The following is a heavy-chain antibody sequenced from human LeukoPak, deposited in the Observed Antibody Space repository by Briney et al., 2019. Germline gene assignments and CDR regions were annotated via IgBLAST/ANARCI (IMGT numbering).Heavy chain of an antibody. CDR1: GYSFTNYD. CDR3: ARGLGTYWGKDFLNWFDP. V-gene: IGHV1-8*02. D-gene: IGHD7-27*01. CDR2: VNPNNGDA. Sequence: ASVKVSCKASGYSFTNYDINWVRQAAGQGLEWMGWVNPNNGDAGFPQKFQGRVTLTSNTSLTTAYMELTSLTSEDTAVYYCARGLGTYWGKDFLNWFDPWGQGTLVTVSS. J-gene: IGHJ5*02.